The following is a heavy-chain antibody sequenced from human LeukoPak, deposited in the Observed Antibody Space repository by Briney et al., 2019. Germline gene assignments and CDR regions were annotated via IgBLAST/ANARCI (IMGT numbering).Heavy chain of an antibody. Sequence: ASVKVSCKASGYTFTGYYMHWVRQAPGQGLEWMGWINANSGGTNYAQKFQGRVTMTRDTSISTAYMELSRLRSDDTAVFYCARETGTTLRPVSHWGQGTLVTVS. D-gene: IGHD1-1*01. CDR2: INANSGGT. V-gene: IGHV1-2*02. CDR3: ARETGTTLRPVSH. CDR1: GYTFTGYY. J-gene: IGHJ4*02.